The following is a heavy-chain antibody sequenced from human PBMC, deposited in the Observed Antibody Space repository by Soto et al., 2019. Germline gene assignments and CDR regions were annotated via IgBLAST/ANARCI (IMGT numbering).Heavy chain of an antibody. J-gene: IGHJ5*02. CDR2: INPSGGST. CDR3: AREWSYDILTGHNWFDH. V-gene: IGHV1-46*01. CDR1: GYTFTSYY. Sequence: ASVKVSCKASGYTFTSYYMHWVRQAPGQGLEWMGIINPSGGSTSYAQKFQGRVTMTRDTSTSTVYMELSSLRSEDTAVYYCAREWSYDILTGHNWFDHWGQGTLVTVSS. D-gene: IGHD3-9*01.